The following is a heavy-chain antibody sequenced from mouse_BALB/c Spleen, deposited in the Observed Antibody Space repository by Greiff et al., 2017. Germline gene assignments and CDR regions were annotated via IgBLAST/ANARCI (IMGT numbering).Heavy chain of an antibody. CDR1: GYTFTSYW. CDR3: AIYDFYAMDY. Sequence: QVQLQQSGAELAKPGASVKMSCKASGYTFTSYWMHWVKQRPGQGLEWIGYINPSTGYTEYNQKFKDKATLTADKSSSTAYMQLSSLTSEDSAVYYCAIYDFYAMDYWGQGTSVTVSS. J-gene: IGHJ4*01. V-gene: IGHV1-7*01. D-gene: IGHD1-1*01. CDR2: INPSTGYT.